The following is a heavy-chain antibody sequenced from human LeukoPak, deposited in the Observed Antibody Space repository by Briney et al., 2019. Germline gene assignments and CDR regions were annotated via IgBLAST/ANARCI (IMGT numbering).Heavy chain of an antibody. Sequence: SGTLSLTCAVSGVSISSSEWWIWVRQPPGQGLEWIGEIHRAGRTRYNPSLKSRVTISMDYSKNQFSLKLTSVTAADTAIYYCGKTDIYLNPIDYWGPGSLVTVSS. J-gene: IGHJ4*02. CDR3: GKTDIYLNPIDY. D-gene: IGHD3-9*01. CDR2: IHRAGRT. V-gene: IGHV4-4*02. CDR1: GVSISSSEW.